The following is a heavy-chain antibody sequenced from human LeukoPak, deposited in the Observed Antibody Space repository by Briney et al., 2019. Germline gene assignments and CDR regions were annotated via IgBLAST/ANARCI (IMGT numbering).Heavy chain of an antibody. CDR2: INPSGGST. Sequence: ASVKVSCKASGGTFSSYAISWVRQAPGQGLEWMGIINPSGGSTSYAQKFQGRVTMTRDMSTSTVYMELSSLRSEDTAVYYCATTLANVDLRYFDWLFPQNMDVWGKGTTVTVSS. V-gene: IGHV1-46*01. CDR1: GGTFSSYA. CDR3: ATTLANVDLRYFDWLFPQNMDV. J-gene: IGHJ6*03. D-gene: IGHD3-9*01.